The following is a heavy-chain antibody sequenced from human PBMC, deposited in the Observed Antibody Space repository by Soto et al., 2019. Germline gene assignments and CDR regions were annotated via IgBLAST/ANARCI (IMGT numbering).Heavy chain of an antibody. D-gene: IGHD2-21*02. Sequence: EVQLLESGGGLVQPGGSLTLSCAASGFTFNTYGMTWVRQDPGKGLEWVSTVSGSGGGTYYADSVKGRFTISRVNSNNTMYLQMSNLRAEDTAVYFCARIGTYCGGDCYPDLDFWGLGTPVTVSS. V-gene: IGHV3-23*01. CDR3: ARIGTYCGGDCYPDLDF. CDR2: VSGSGGGT. CDR1: GFTFNTYG. J-gene: IGHJ4*02.